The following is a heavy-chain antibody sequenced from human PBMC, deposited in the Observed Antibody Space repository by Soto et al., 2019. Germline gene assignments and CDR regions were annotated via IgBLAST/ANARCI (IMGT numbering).Heavy chain of an antibody. CDR3: ARIKLVEWFFINVDVYDMDV. CDR2: ISSSSSPI. V-gene: IGHV3-48*02. J-gene: IGHJ6*02. D-gene: IGHD3-3*01. CDR1: GFTFSNYS. Sequence: GGSLRLSCGASGFTFSNYSMNWVRQAPGKGLEWLSHISSSSSPILYADSVKGRFTVSRDNAKNSVSLQMDSLRDEDAAVYYCARIKLVEWFFINVDVYDMDVWGQGTPVTVSS.